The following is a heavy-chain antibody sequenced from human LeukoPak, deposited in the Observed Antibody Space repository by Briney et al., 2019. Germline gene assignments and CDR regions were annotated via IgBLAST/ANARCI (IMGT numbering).Heavy chain of an antibody. CDR3: AKDRGYYDSSGYYDY. J-gene: IGHJ4*02. D-gene: IGHD3-22*01. V-gene: IGHV3-30*18. Sequence: GGSLRLSCAASGFTLSSFDIHWVRQAPGKGLEWVAVISYDGSNKYYTDSVKGRFTISRDNSKNTLYLQMNSLRVEDTAVYYCAKDRGYYDSSGYYDYWGQGTLVTVPS. CDR2: ISYDGSNK. CDR1: GFTLSSFD.